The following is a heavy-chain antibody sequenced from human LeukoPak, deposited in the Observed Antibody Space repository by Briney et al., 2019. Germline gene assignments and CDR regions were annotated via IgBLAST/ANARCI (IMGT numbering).Heavy chain of an antibody. V-gene: IGHV4-59*08. CDR2: IYYSGST. CDR1: GGSISSYY. D-gene: IGHD2-15*01. CDR3: ARRGGRYCSGGSCYSGYFQH. Sequence: SETLSLTCTVSGGSISSYYWSWIRQPPGKGLEWSGYIYYSGSTNYNPSLKSRVTISVDTSKNQFSLKLSSVTAADTAVYYCARRGGRYCSGGSCYSGYFQHWGQGTLVTVSP. J-gene: IGHJ1*01.